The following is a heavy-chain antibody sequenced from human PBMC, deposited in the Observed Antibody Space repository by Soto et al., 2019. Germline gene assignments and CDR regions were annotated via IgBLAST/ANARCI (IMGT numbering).Heavy chain of an antibody. Sequence: EVQLVESGGGLVKPGGSLRLSCAASGFTFSSYSMNWVRQAPGEGLEWVSSITSYSTSIYYAASVKGRFTISRDNAKNSLFLQMNSLRAEDKAVYYCARGYGDYIPDAFNIWGQGTMVTVSS. D-gene: IGHD4-17*01. V-gene: IGHV3-21*01. CDR2: ITSYSTSI. J-gene: IGHJ3*02. CDR3: ARGYGDYIPDAFNI. CDR1: GFTFSSYS.